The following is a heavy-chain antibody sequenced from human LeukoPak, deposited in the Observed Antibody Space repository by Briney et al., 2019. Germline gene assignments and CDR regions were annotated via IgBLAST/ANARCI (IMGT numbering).Heavy chain of an antibody. J-gene: IGHJ4*02. D-gene: IGHD6-19*01. CDR1: GFTLGTFA. V-gene: IGHV3-30*04. CDR3: ARESQWLARSDY. Sequence: PGGSLRLSCAASGFTLGTFALHWVRQAPGKGLEWLAIISSDENTQYYADSVKGRFTISRDNAKNSLYLQMNSLRAEDTAVYFCARESQWLARSDYWGQGTLVTVSS. CDR2: ISSDENTQ.